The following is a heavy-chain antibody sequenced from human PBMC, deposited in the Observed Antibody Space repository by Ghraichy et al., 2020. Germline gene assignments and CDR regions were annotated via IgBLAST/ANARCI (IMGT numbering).Heavy chain of an antibody. Sequence: GGSLRLSCSASGFTFSSYAMHWVRQAPGKGLEYVSAISSNGGSTYYADSVKGRFTISRDNSKNTLYLQMSSLRAEDTAVYYCVKTEPEPYSYYYYGMDVWGQGTTVTVSS. CDR1: GFTFSSYA. J-gene: IGHJ6*02. D-gene: IGHD1-14*01. V-gene: IGHV3-64D*06. CDR3: VKTEPEPYSYYYYGMDV. CDR2: ISSNGGST.